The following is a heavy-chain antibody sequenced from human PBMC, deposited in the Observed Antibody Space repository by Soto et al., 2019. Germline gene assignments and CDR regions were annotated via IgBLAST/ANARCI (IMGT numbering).Heavy chain of an antibody. D-gene: IGHD6-13*01. CDR3: AKSPRIAAAGVNYHYYYMDV. CDR1: GFTFHDYA. CDR2: ITWNGGSM. V-gene: IGHV3-9*01. Sequence: EVQLVESRGGLVQPGRSLRLSCAASGFTFHDYAIHWVRQAPGKGLEWVSGITWNGGSMGYADSVQGRFSISRDNTRNSLYLQMNSLRAEDTALYYCAKSPRIAAAGVNYHYYYMDVWGKGTAVTVS. J-gene: IGHJ6*03.